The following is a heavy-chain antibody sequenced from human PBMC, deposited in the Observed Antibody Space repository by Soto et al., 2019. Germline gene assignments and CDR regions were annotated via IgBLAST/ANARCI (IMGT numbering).Heavy chain of an antibody. CDR1: GYRFTSYW. Sequence: GESLKISCKGSGYRFTSYWISWVRQMPGRGLEWMGRIDPSDSYTNYSPSFQGHVTISADKSISTAYLQWSSLKASDTAIYYCARLGVAAAGTYNWVDPWGQGTLVTVSS. V-gene: IGHV5-10-1*01. J-gene: IGHJ5*02. CDR2: IDPSDSYT. D-gene: IGHD6-13*01. CDR3: ARLGVAAAGTYNWVDP.